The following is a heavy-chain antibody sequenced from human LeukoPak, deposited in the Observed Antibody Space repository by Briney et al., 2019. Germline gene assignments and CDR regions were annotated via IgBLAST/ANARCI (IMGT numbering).Heavy chain of an antibody. D-gene: IGHD3-9*01. V-gene: IGHV1-2*02. Sequence: ASVPVSFKASGYTFSDHFIHWVRQAPGQALAYMGWINPIGGGTQYAQKFQGRLTLTRDTSISTAYMDLTSLGSDDTAVYYCARGPMTGYANYWGQGALVSVSS. J-gene: IGHJ4*02. CDR2: INPIGGGT. CDR3: ARGPMTGYANY. CDR1: GYTFSDHF.